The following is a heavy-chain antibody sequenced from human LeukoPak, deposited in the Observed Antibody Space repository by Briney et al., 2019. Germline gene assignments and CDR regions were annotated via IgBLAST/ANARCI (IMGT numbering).Heavy chain of an antibody. CDR2: MNPNSGNT. J-gene: IGHJ4*02. D-gene: IGHD6-19*01. CDR3: ATDLEAVAGTHY. CDR1: GYTFTGYY. Sequence: GASVKVSCKASGYTFTGYYMHWVRQAPGQGLEWMGWMNPNSGNTGYAQKFQGRVTMTRNTSISTAYMELSSLRSEDTAVYYCATDLEAVAGTHYWGQGTLVTVSS. V-gene: IGHV1-8*02.